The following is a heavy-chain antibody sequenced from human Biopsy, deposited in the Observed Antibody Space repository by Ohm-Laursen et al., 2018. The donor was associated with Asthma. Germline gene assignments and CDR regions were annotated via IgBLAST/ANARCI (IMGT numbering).Heavy chain of an antibody. Sequence: SLRLSCSASGFTFSNYGMHWVRQAPGKGLEWVAVISFDGSNKDFADSVKGRFTFSRDNSKDTLYLQVNSLRGDDTAVYYCARGKTWGRSYYFDYWGQGTLVTVSS. CDR1: GFTFSNYG. CDR2: ISFDGSNK. CDR3: ARGKTWGRSYYFDY. D-gene: IGHD6-6*01. V-gene: IGHV3-30*03. J-gene: IGHJ4*02.